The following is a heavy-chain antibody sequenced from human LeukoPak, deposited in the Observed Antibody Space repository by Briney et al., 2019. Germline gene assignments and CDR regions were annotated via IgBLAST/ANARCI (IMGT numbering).Heavy chain of an antibody. Sequence: GGSLRLSCAASGFTFSSYWMNWVRQAPGKGLEWVSNIKQNGSEKYYVDSVKGRFTISRDNAKNSLYLQMNSLRAEDTAVYYCARGAYYYYYMDVWGKGTTVTVSS. J-gene: IGHJ6*03. CDR2: IKQNGSEK. V-gene: IGHV3-7*01. CDR3: ARGAYYYYYMDV. CDR1: GFTFSSYW.